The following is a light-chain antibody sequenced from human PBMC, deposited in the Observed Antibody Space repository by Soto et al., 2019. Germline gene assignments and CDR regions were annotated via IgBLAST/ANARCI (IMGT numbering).Light chain of an antibody. J-gene: IGKJ4*01. CDR1: QSVANNY. V-gene: IGKV3-20*01. Sequence: EIVLTQSPGTLSLSPGERATLSCRAIQSVANNYLAWYQQKPGQAPRFLIYDASSRATGIPDRFSGSGSGTDFTLTISRLEPEDFAVYYCEQYGSTPLTFGGGTKVEIK. CDR3: EQYGSTPLT. CDR2: DAS.